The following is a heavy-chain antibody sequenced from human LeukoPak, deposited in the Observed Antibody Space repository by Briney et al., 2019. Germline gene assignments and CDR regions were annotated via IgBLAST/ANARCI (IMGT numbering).Heavy chain of an antibody. V-gene: IGHV3-21*01. D-gene: IGHD5-24*01. J-gene: IGHJ4*02. CDR1: GFTFSSYA. CDR3: ARDGYNYGSLDY. CDR2: ISSSSSYI. Sequence: GGSLRLSCAASGFTFSSYAMHWVRQAPGKGLEWVSSISSSSSYIYYADSVKGRFTISRENAKNSLYLQMNSLRAGDTAVYYCARDGYNYGSLDYWGQGTLVTVSS.